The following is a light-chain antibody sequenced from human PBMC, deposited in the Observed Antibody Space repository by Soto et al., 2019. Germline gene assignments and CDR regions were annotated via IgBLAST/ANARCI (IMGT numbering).Light chain of an antibody. V-gene: IGKV3-11*01. CDR1: QSVNTY. J-gene: IGKJ2*01. CDR3: QQLSSLPYT. CDR2: DAS. Sequence: EIVLTQSPATLSLSPGERVSLSCRASQSVNTYFAWYQQKPGQAPRLLIYDASSRATGIPARFSGSGSGTDFTLTISSLEPEDFATYHCQQLSSLPYTFGQGTRLEIK.